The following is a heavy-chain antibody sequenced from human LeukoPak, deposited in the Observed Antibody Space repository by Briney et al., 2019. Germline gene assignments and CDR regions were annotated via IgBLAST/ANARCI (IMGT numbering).Heavy chain of an antibody. CDR3: ARGSSTSVRPVWYFYYGMDV. J-gene: IGHJ6*02. D-gene: IGHD6-6*01. CDR2: ISGSGGST. CDR1: GFTFSSYA. Sequence: GGSLRLSCAASGFTFSSYAMSWVRQAPGKGLEWVSAISGSGGSTYYADSVKGRFTISRDNSKNTLYLQMNSLRAEDTTVYYCARGSSTSVRPVWYFYYGMDVWGQGTTVTVSS. V-gene: IGHV3-23*01.